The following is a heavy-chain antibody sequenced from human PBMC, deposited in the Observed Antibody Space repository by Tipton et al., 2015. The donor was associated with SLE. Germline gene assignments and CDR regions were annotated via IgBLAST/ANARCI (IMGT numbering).Heavy chain of an antibody. CDR3: AKGKRTIYDHDAFDM. CDR2: IRNGGGKSDGKT. D-gene: IGHD3-3*01. V-gene: IGHV3-23*01. CDR1: GFSFSTYG. Sequence: SLRLSCSPSGFSFSTYGMAWVRQPPGKGLEWVSTIRNGGGKSDGKTYYAESVRGRFTIPRGTSKNTIYLQMDSLRAEDTALYYCAKGKRTIYDHDAFDMWGQGTVVTVSS. J-gene: IGHJ3*02.